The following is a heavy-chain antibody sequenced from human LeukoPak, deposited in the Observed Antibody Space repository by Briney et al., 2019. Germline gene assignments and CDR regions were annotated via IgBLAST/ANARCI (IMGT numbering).Heavy chain of an antibody. Sequence: SETLSLTCAVYGGSFSGYYWSWIRQPPGKGLEWIGEINHSGSTNYNPSLKSRVTISVDTSKNQFSPKLSSVTAADTAVYYCARALYCSGGSCYSTFAYWGQGTLVTVSS. J-gene: IGHJ4*02. CDR1: GGSFSGYY. CDR3: ARALYCSGGSCYSTFAY. V-gene: IGHV4-34*01. CDR2: INHSGST. D-gene: IGHD2-15*01.